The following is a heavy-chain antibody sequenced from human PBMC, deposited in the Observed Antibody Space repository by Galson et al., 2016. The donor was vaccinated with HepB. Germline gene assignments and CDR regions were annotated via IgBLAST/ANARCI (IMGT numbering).Heavy chain of an antibody. J-gene: IGHJ6*02. D-gene: IGHD3-16*01. CDR2: LSDSGTT. Sequence: SETLSLTCTVSGGSISSDYWSWIRQPPGKGLEWIGYLSDSGTTNYNPSLRSRVSILAHTSKNQFSLELRFVTAADTAVYYCARPSVLWGFAMDVWGQGTTVTVSS. CDR1: GGSISSDY. V-gene: IGHV4-59*08. CDR3: ARPSVLWGFAMDV.